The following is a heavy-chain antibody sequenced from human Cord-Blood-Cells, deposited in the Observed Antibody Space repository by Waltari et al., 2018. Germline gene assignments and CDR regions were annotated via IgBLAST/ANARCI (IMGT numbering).Heavy chain of an antibody. CDR3: ASSPEGGGTGAFDI. J-gene: IGHJ3*02. V-gene: IGHV1-69*09. Sequence: QVQLVQSGAEVKKPGSSVKVSCKASGGTSSSYAISWVRQAPGQGLEWMGRIIPILGIANYAQKFQGRVTITADKSTSTAYMELSSLRSEDTAVYYCASSPEGGGTGAFDIWGQGTMVTVSS. CDR2: IIPILGIA. D-gene: IGHD3-16*01. CDR1: GGTSSSYA.